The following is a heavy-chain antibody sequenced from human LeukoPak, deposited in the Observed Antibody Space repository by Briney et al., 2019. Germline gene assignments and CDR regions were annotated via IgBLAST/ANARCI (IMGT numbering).Heavy chain of an antibody. D-gene: IGHD4-23*01. CDR2: IDRDGSRI. J-gene: IGHJ4*02. CDR1: GFTFSSYW. Sequence: GGSLRLSCAVSGFTFSSYWMHWVRQAPGKGLVWVSRIDRDGSRINYADSVKGRFSISRDNGKNTLFLQMNSLRAEDAAVYYCVRGNDYGGPRYWGQGTLVTVSS. V-gene: IGHV3-74*01. CDR3: VRGNDYGGPRY.